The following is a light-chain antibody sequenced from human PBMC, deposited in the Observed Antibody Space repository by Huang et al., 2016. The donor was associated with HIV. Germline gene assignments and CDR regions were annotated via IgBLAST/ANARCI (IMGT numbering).Light chain of an antibody. CDR2: SVS. V-gene: IGKV3-15*01. J-gene: IGKJ1*01. Sequence: EIVVTQSPATLSVSPGEGAILSCRASQYVGTSLAWYQQKPGQSPRLVIHSVSTRATGFPARFSGSGSRTEFTLTITSLQSEDCALYYCQQYYNWPWTFGLGTKVEI. CDR1: QYVGTS. CDR3: QQYYNWPWT.